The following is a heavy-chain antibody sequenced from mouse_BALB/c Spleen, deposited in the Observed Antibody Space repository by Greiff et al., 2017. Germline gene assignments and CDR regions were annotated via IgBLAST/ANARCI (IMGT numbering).Heavy chain of an antibody. D-gene: IGHD3-1*01. CDR2: ISYSGST. J-gene: IGHJ4*01. Sequence: VQLKQSGPGLVKPSQSLSLTCTVTGYSITSDYAWNWIRQFPGNKLEWMGYISYSGSTSYNPSLKSRISITRDTSKNQFFLQLNSVTTEDTATYYCARSAARAPYYAMDYWGQGTSVTVSS. CDR3: ARSAARAPYYAMDY. V-gene: IGHV3-2*02. CDR1: GYSITSDYA.